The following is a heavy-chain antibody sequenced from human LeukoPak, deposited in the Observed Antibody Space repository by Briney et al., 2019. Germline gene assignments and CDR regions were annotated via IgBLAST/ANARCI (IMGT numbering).Heavy chain of an antibody. D-gene: IGHD3-3*01. CDR1: GGSFSGYY. Sequence: TASETLSLTCAVYGGSFSGYYWSWIRQPPGKGLEWIGEINHSGSTNYNPSLKSRVTISVDTSKNQFSLKLSSVTAADTAVYYCARGLNDSWTGENYWGQGTLVTVSS. CDR3: ARGLNDSWTGENY. J-gene: IGHJ4*02. CDR2: INHSGST. V-gene: IGHV4-34*01.